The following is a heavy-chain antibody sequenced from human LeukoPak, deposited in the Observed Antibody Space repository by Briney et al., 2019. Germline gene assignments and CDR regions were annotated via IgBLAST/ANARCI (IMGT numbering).Heavy chain of an antibody. CDR2: VSGSGGHT. D-gene: IGHD3-16*01. CDR3: AKDAALYPFFFDY. V-gene: IGHV3-23*01. J-gene: IGHJ4*02. Sequence: GGSLRLSCAASGFTFSSYAMTWVRQAPGKGLEWVSAVSGSGGHTYYADSVKGRFTISRDNSKNTLYLQMDTLRAEDTAVYYCAKDAALYPFFFDYWGQGTLVTVSS. CDR1: GFTFSSYA.